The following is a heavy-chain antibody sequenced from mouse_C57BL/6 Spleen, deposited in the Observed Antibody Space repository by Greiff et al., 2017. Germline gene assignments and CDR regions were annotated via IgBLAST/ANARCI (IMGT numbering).Heavy chain of an antibody. CDR3: ARENYYGKGY. CDR1: GYSITSGYY. V-gene: IGHV3-6*01. J-gene: IGHJ2*01. CDR2: ISYDGSN. D-gene: IGHD1-1*01. Sequence: EVQLVESGPGLVKPSQSLSLTCSVTGYSITSGYYWNWIRQFPGNKLEWMGYISYDGSNNYNPSLKNRISITRDTSKNQFFLKLNSVTTEDTATYYCARENYYGKGYWGQGTTLTVSS.